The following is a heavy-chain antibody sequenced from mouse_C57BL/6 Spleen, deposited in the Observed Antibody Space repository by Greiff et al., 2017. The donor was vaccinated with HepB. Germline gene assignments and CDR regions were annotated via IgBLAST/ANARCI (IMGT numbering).Heavy chain of an antibody. D-gene: IGHD2-5*01. CDR3: ARPLSYSNYEEWFAY. Sequence: EVQVVESGGGLVKPGGSLKLSCAASGFTFSSYTMSWVRQTPEKRLEWVATISGGGGNTYYPDSVKGRFTISRDNAKNTLYLQMSSLRSEDTALYYCARPLSYSNYEEWFAYWGQGTLVTVSA. CDR1: GFTFSSYT. J-gene: IGHJ3*01. CDR2: ISGGGGNT. V-gene: IGHV5-9*01.